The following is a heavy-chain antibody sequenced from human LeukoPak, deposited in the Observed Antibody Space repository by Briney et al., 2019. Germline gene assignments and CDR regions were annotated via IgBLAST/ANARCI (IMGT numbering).Heavy chain of an antibody. Sequence: GGSLRLSCAASGFTFSDHYMDWVRQAPGKGLEWVSSISSSSSYIYYADSVKGRFTISRDNAKNSLYLQMNSLRAEDTAVYYCARGGPWDVWGKGTTVTVSS. CDR3: ARGGPWDV. CDR2: ISSSSSYI. CDR1: GFTFSDHY. D-gene: IGHD3/OR15-3a*01. V-gene: IGHV3-21*01. J-gene: IGHJ6*04.